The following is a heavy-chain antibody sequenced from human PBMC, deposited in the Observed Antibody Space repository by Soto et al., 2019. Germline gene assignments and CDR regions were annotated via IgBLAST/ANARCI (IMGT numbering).Heavy chain of an antibody. CDR3: ASGAGGGSPFDY. CDR1: GFTFSSYS. CDR2: ISSSSSTI. J-gene: IGHJ4*02. Sequence: EVQLVESGGGLVQPGGSLRLSCAASGFTFSSYSMNWVRQAPGKGLEWVSYISSSSSTIYYADSVKGRFTISRDNAKNSLYLQMNNLRDEDTAVYYCASGAGGGSPFDYWGQGTLVTVSS. V-gene: IGHV3-48*02. D-gene: IGHD2-15*01.